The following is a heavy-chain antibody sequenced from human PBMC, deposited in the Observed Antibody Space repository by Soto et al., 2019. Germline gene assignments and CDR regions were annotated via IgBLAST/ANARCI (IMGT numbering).Heavy chain of an antibody. D-gene: IGHD3-16*01. Sequence: QVQLVESGGGLVKPGESLRLSCAASGFNFSDYYMTWIRQAPGKGLEWVSSIGSSGRTIYYADSVKGRFTISRDNAKKSVILQMSSLSVEDTAVYYCASGGSLAPEYWGQVTLVTVSS. V-gene: IGHV3-11*01. J-gene: IGHJ4*02. CDR1: GFNFSDYY. CDR3: ASGGSLAPEY. CDR2: IGSSGRTI.